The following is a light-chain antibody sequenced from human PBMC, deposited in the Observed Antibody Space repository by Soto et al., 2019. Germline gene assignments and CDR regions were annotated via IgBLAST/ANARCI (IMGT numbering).Light chain of an antibody. CDR2: WAS. Sequence: DIVMTQSPDSLAVSLGERDTINCKSSQSVLFTSINKNYLAWYQQKPGQPPKLLIYWASTRESGVPDRFSGSGSGTDFTLTISSLQAEDVAVYYCQQYYSTPLTFGGGTKVDIK. CDR3: QQYYSTPLT. J-gene: IGKJ4*01. V-gene: IGKV4-1*01. CDR1: QSVLFTSINKNY.